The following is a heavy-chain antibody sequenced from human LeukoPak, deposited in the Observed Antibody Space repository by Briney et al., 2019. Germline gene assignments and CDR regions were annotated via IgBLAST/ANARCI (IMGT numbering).Heavy chain of an antibody. CDR2: TNSDGSST. J-gene: IGHJ3*02. D-gene: IGHD3-3*01. CDR3: ARGLTIFGVVNDAFDI. CDR1: GFTFSSYW. Sequence: RGSLKLSCAASGFTFSSYWMHWVRQAPGKGLVWVSLTNSDGSSTIYADSVRGRFTISRDNVKKTLYLQMNSLRAEDTAVYYCARGLTIFGVVNDAFDIWGQGTMVTVSS. V-gene: IGHV3-74*01.